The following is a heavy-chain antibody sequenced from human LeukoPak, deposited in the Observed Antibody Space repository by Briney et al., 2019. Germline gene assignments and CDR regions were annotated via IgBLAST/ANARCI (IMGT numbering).Heavy chain of an antibody. D-gene: IGHD6-19*01. Sequence: PGRSLRLSCVASGFTFDDYAMHWVRQVPGKGLEWVSGITWNSGIIACAGSVKGRFTISRDNVKNSLYLQMNSLRPEDAAFYFCAKGVSPYIAVASMDYWGQGTLVTVSS. J-gene: IGHJ4*02. CDR2: ITWNSGII. CDR1: GFTFDDYA. V-gene: IGHV3-9*01. CDR3: AKGVSPYIAVASMDY.